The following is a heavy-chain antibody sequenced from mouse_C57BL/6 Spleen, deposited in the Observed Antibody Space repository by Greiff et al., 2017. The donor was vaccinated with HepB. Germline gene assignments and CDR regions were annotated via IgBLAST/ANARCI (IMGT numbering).Heavy chain of an antibody. V-gene: IGHV1-53*01. CDR1: GYTFTSYW. Sequence: VQLQQPGTELVKPGASVKLSCKASGYTFTSYWMHWVKQRPGQGLEWIGNINPSNGGTNYNEKFKSKATLTVDKSSSTAYMQLSSLTSEDSAVYYCAREDLIITPVVASRGFAYWGQGTLVTVSA. CDR2: INPSNGGT. J-gene: IGHJ3*01. CDR3: AREDLIITPVVASRGFAY. D-gene: IGHD1-1*01.